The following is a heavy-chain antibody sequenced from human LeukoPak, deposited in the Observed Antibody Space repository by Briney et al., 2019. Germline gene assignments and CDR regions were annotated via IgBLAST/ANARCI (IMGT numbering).Heavy chain of an antibody. V-gene: IGHV3-13*05. J-gene: IGHJ3*02. CDR1: GFTFSSYD. CDR3: AGQARPGSAEGAFDI. Sequence: PGGSLRLSCAASGFTFSSYDMHWVRQDKGKGLEWVSAISTAGDPYYLGSVKGRFTISRENAKNSFYLQMNSLRAGHTAVYYCAGQARPGSAEGAFDIWGQGTMVTVSS. CDR2: ISTAGDP. D-gene: IGHD2-2*01.